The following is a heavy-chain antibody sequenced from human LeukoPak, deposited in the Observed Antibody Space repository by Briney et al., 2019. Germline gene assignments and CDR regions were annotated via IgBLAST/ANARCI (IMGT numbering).Heavy chain of an antibody. J-gene: IGHJ4*02. D-gene: IGHD2-21*02. Sequence: ASVKVSCKASGYTFTGYNIHWMRQAPGQGLEWMGWINPNGGGTNHAQNFQGRVTMTMDTSITTVYMEVSGLTPDDTAVYYCARAVRVTTDFDCWGQGTLVTVSS. CDR3: ARAVRVTTDFDC. V-gene: IGHV1-2*02. CDR2: INPNGGGT. CDR1: GYTFTGYN.